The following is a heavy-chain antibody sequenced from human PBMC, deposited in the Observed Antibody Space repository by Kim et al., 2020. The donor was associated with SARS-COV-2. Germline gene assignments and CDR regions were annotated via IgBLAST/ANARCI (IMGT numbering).Heavy chain of an antibody. V-gene: IGHV3-7*01. CDR3: ARAIYGDYDY. D-gene: IGHD4-17*01. Sequence: EKYYVDSVKGRFTISRDNAKNSLYLQMNSLRAEDTAVYYCARAIYGDYDYWGQGTLVTVSS. CDR2: EK. J-gene: IGHJ4*02.